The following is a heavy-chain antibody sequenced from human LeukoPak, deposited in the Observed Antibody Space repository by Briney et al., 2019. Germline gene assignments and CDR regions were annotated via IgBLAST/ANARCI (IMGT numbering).Heavy chain of an antibody. CDR2: IYSGGST. V-gene: IGHV3-66*01. J-gene: IGHJ4*02. Sequence: GGSLRLSCAASGFTVSSNYMSWVRQAPGEGLEWVSVIYSGGSTYYADSVKGRFTISRDNSKNTLYLQMNSLRAEDTAVYYCAREGNYYDSSGYQSYFDYWGQGTLVTVSS. CDR3: AREGNYYDSSGYQSYFDY. CDR1: GFTVSSNY. D-gene: IGHD3-22*01.